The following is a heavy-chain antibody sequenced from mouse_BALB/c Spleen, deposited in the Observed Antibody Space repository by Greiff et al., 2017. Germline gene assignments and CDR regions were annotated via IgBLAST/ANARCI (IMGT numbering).Heavy chain of an antibody. CDR1: GFTFSSFG. CDR2: ISSGSSTI. Sequence: EVHLVESGGGLVQPGGSRKLSCAASGFTFSSFGMHWVRQAPEKGLEWVAYISSGSSTIYYADTVKGRFTISRDNPKNTLFLQMTSLRSEDTAMYYCARGGLYYFDYWGQGTTLTVSS. V-gene: IGHV5-17*02. J-gene: IGHJ2*01. CDR3: ARGGLYYFDY.